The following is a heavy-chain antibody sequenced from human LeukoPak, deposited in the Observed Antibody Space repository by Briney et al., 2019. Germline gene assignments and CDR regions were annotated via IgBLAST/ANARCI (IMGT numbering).Heavy chain of an antibody. V-gene: IGHV3-23*01. CDR3: AKVAYYYGSGSYFQAYFDY. CDR1: GFTLSSYA. Sequence: GGSLRLSCAASGFTLSSYAMGLVRQAPGKGLEWVLAVSGGNYKTHYADSVKGRFTIYREHSKNTVYLQMNRLRAEHTALYYCAKVAYYYGSGSYFQAYFDYWGQGTLVTVSS. CDR2: VSGGNYKT. D-gene: IGHD3-10*01. J-gene: IGHJ4*02.